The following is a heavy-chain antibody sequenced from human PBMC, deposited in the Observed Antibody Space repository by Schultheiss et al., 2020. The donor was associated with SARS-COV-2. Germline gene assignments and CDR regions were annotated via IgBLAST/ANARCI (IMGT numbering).Heavy chain of an antibody. Sequence: GGSLRLSCAASGFTFSSYEMNWVRQAPGKGLEWVSYISSSGSTIYYADSVKGRFTISRDNAKNSLYLQMNSLRAEDTAVYYCAEASGSYFPDAFDIWGQGSTVTVSS. CDR2: ISSSGSTI. CDR1: GFTFSSYE. V-gene: IGHV3-48*03. J-gene: IGHJ3*02. CDR3: AEASGSYFPDAFDI. D-gene: IGHD1-26*01.